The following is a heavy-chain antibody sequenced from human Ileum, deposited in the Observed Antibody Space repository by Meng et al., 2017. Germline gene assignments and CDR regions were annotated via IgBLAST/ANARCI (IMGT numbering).Heavy chain of an antibody. CDR2: IDYSGST. V-gene: IGHV4-59*08. CDR3: ARCGIGINTACSH. D-gene: IGHD3-22*01. J-gene: IGHJ4*02. Sequence: VQLQESGPGLVKSSETLSLTCTVSGGTIDTYYRNWIRQSPGKGLEWVGHIDYSGSTNYNPSLKSRVSISVDRSKNQLSLKLSSVTAADTAVYYCARCGIGINTACSHWGQGSLVTVSS. CDR1: GGTIDTYY.